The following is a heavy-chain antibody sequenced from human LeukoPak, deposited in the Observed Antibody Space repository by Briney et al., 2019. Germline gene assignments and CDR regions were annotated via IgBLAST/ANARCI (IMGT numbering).Heavy chain of an antibody. CDR1: GGSFSGYY. Sequence: PSETLSLTCAVYGGSFSGYYWSWIRQSPGKGLEWIGEINHSGSTNYNPSLKSRVTISVDTSKNQFSLRLSSVTAADTAVYYCARATPRGRQLLDHRQDAFDFWGQGTMVTVSS. CDR2: INHSGST. D-gene: IGHD5-18*01. CDR3: ARATPRGRQLLDHRQDAFDF. J-gene: IGHJ3*01. V-gene: IGHV4-34*01.